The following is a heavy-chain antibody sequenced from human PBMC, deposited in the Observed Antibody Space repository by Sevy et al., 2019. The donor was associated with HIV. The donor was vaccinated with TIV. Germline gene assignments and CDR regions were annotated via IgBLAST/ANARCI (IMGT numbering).Heavy chain of an antibody. CDR3: AKNTAAAGAGGFDY. V-gene: IGHV3-30*02. CDR2: IQYDGNDK. Sequence: GGSLRLSCAASRFIFNDYGMQWVRQAPGKGLEWVAFIQYDGNDKYYADSMRGRFTISRDNSKNMLFLQMNSLRSEDTAMYYCAKNTAAAGAGGFDYWGQGTLVTVSS. D-gene: IGHD6-13*01. J-gene: IGHJ4*02. CDR1: RFIFNDYG.